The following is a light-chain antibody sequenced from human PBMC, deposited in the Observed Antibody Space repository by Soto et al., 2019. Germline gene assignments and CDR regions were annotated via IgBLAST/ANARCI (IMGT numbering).Light chain of an antibody. CDR1: QGISSY. V-gene: IGKV1-9*01. CDR2: AAS. Sequence: DIQLTQSPSFLSASVGDRVTITCRASQGISSYLAWYQQKPGKAPKLLIVAASTLQSGVPSRFSGSGPGTEFTLTISSLQPDDFAVYYCQQLYSYPITFGQGTKLEIK. J-gene: IGKJ2*01. CDR3: QQLYSYPIT.